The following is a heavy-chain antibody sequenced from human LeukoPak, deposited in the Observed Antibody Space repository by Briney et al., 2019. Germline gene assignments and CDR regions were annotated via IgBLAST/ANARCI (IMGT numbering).Heavy chain of an antibody. J-gene: IGHJ5*01. Sequence: SETLSLSCTVSGGSMGNYYWNWIRQPAGQGLEWIGHIYVSGRTNYNPSFKSRVSMSIDTSKKQFSLNLTSVSAADTAVYARDRWELTPAKGWFDSWGQGTLVTVSS. CDR3: DRWELTPAKGWFDS. V-gene: IGHV4-4*07. CDR1: GGSMGNYY. CDR2: IYVSGRT. D-gene: IGHD1-26*01.